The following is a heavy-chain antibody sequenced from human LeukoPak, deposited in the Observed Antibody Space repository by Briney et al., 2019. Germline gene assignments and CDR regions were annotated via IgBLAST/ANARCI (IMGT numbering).Heavy chain of an antibody. CDR3: ARDGDSSSWYGDKNWFDP. CDR2: ISSSGSTI. D-gene: IGHD6-13*01. CDR1: GFTFSDYY. J-gene: IGHJ5*02. Sequence: PGGSLRLSCAAPGFTFSDYYMSWIRQAPGKGLEWVSYISSSGSTIYYADSVKGRFTISRDNAKNSLYLQMNSLRAEDTAVYYCARDGDSSSWYGDKNWFDPWGQGTLVTVSS. V-gene: IGHV3-11*04.